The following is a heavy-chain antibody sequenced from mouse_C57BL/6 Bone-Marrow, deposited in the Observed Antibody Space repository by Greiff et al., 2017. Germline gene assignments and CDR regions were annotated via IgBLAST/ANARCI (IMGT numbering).Heavy chain of an antibody. D-gene: IGHD2-5*01. CDR3: ARPYYSNYWYFDV. V-gene: IGHV1-55*01. J-gene: IGHJ1*03. CDR1: GYTFTSYW. Sequence: QVQLQQPVAELVKPGASVKMSCKASGYTFTSYWITWVTQRPGQGLEWIGDIYPGSGSTNYNEKFKSKATLTVDTSSSTAYMQLSSLTSEDSAVYYCARPYYSNYWYFDVWGTGTTVTVSS. CDR2: IYPGSGST.